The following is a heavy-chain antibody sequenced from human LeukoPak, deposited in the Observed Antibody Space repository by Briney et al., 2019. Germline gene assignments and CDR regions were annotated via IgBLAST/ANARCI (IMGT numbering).Heavy chain of an antibody. CDR3: ARPLGFYDSSAYYAY. D-gene: IGHD3-22*01. Sequence: ASVKVSCKASGYTFTNFAMNWVRQAPGQGLEWMGWINTNTGNPTYAQGFTGRFVFSLDTSASTAYLRITSPKAEDTAVYYCARPLGFYDSSAYYAYWGQGTLVTVSS. V-gene: IGHV7-4-1*02. CDR2: INTNTGNP. J-gene: IGHJ4*02. CDR1: GYTFTNFA.